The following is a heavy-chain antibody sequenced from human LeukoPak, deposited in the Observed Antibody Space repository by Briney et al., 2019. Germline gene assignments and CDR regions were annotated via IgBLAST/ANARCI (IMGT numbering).Heavy chain of an antibody. Sequence: PSETLSLTCAVSGGSISSGGYSWSWLRQPPGKGLEWIGYIYDSGSKYYNPSLKSRVTISVDKSKNQFSLNLSSVTAADTAVYYCARGVPAAVTNYFDYWGQGTLVTVSS. V-gene: IGHV4-30-2*01. CDR2: IYDSGSK. J-gene: IGHJ4*02. CDR1: GGSISSGGYS. CDR3: ARGVPAAVTNYFDY. D-gene: IGHD2-2*01.